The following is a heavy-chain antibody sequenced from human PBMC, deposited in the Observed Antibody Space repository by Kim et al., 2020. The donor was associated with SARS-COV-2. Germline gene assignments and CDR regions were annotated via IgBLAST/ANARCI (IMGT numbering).Heavy chain of an antibody. D-gene: IGHD3-3*01. Sequence: DSVKGRFTISRDNSKNTLYLQMNSLRAEDTAVYYCAKDNLLEWLLWEFDPWGQGTLVTVSS. CDR3: AKDNLLEWLLWEFDP. J-gene: IGHJ5*02. V-gene: IGHV3-30*02.